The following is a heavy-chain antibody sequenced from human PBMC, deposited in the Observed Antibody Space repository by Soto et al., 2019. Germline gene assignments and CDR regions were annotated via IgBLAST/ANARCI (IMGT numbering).Heavy chain of an antibody. CDR2: INPSGGST. D-gene: IGHD6-13*01. CDR3: ARAGQQLGQGASWFDP. J-gene: IGHJ5*02. Sequence: ASVKVSCKASGYTFTSYYMHWVRQAPGQGLEWMGIINPSGGSTSYTQKFQGRVTMTRDTSTSTVYMELSSLRSEDTAVYYCARAGQQLGQGASWFDPWGQGTLVTVSS. CDR1: GYTFTSYY. V-gene: IGHV1-46*01.